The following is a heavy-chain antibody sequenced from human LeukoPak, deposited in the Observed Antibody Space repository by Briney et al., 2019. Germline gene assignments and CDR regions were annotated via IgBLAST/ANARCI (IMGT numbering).Heavy chain of an antibody. CDR2: IYYSGST. CDR3: TQERAGTTVDY. CDR1: GGSISSSSYY. V-gene: IGHV4-39*01. D-gene: IGHD1-7*01. J-gene: IGHJ4*02. Sequence: SETLSLTCTVSGGSISSSSYYWGWIRQPPGKGLEWIGSIYYSGSTYYNPSLKSRLTISIDTSRNQFSLKLSSVTAADTAVYYCTQERAGTTVDYWGQGTLVTVSS.